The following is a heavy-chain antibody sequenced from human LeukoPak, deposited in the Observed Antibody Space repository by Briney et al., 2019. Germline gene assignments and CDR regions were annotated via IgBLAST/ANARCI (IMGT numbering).Heavy chain of an antibody. D-gene: IGHD5/OR15-5a*01. CDR2: ITGSSDTI. CDR3: RSESRY. CDR1: GFTFSDYS. J-gene: IGHJ4*02. V-gene: IGHV3-48*02. Sequence: PGGSLRLSCAASGFTFSDYSMNWVRQAPGKGLEWVSWITGSSDTIFYADSVKGRFTISRDNAKNSLYLQMSSLRDEDTAMYYCRSESRYWGQGTLVIVSA.